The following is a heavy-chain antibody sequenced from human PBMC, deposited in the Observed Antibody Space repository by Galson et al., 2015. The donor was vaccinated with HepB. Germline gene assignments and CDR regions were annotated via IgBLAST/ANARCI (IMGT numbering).Heavy chain of an antibody. J-gene: IGHJ3*02. CDR3: AREVGGRGDAFDI. Sequence: SLRLSCAASGFTFSDYYMSWIRQAPGKGLEWVSYISSSSSYTNYADSVKGRFTISRDNAKNSLYLQMNSLRAEDAAVYYCAREVGGRGDAFDIWGQGTMVTVSS. D-gene: IGHD3-16*01. CDR1: GFTFSDYY. CDR2: ISSSSSYT. V-gene: IGHV3-11*06.